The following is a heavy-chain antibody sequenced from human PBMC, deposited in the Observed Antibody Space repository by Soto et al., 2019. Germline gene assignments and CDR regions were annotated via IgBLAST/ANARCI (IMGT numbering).Heavy chain of an antibody. CDR1: GYIFTTYS. V-gene: IGHV1-3*01. CDR3: ARGQRGPSEFDS. J-gene: IGHJ4*01. CDR2: IKPDNGDT. Sequence: ASVKVSCKASGYIFTTYSIQWVRKAPGERLQWMGWIKPDNGDTKYSQKFEGRLSLTSDSSASTAYMELSSLTSGDTAIYFCARGQRGPSEFDSWG.